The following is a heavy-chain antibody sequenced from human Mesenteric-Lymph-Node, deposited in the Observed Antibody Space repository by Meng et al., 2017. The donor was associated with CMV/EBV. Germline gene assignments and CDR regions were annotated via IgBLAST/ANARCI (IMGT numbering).Heavy chain of an antibody. CDR3: ASPTNEVPAAYYYYGMDV. Sequence: SVKVSCKASGYTFTSYGISWVRQAPGQGLEWMGGIIPILGIANYAQKFQGRVTITADKSTSTAYMELSSLRSEDTAVYYCASPTNEVPAAYYYYGMDVWGQGTTVTVSS. J-gene: IGHJ6*02. V-gene: IGHV1-69*10. CDR2: IIPILGIA. D-gene: IGHD2-2*01. CDR1: GYTFTSYG.